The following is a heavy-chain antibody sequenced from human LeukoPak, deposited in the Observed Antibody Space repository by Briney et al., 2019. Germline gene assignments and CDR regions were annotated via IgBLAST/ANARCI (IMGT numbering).Heavy chain of an antibody. CDR1: GFTVHSNY. J-gene: IGHJ4*02. D-gene: IGHD1-26*01. CDR2: IRSKAYGGTT. CDR3: TTDGVGVEGATYDN. V-gene: IGHV3-49*04. Sequence: GGSLRLSCAASGFTVHSNYMSWVRQAPGKGLEWVGFIRSKAYGGTTKNAASVKGRFTISRDDSRSIAYLQMNSLKTEDTAVYYCTTDGVGVEGATYDNWGQGTLVSVSS.